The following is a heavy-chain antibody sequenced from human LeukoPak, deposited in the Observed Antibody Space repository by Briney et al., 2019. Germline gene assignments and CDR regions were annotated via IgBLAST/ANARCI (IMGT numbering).Heavy chain of an antibody. CDR2: IYHSGST. J-gene: IGHJ5*02. CDR1: GGSISSSNW. Sequence: PSGTLSLTCAVSGGSISSSNWWSWIRQPPGKGLEWIGEIYHSGSTNYNPSLKSRVTISVDKSKNQFSLKLSSVTAADTAVYYCARDWGSSSWYPSPYNWFDPWGQGTLVTVSS. CDR3: ARDWGSSSWYPSPYNWFDP. D-gene: IGHD6-13*01. V-gene: IGHV4-4*02.